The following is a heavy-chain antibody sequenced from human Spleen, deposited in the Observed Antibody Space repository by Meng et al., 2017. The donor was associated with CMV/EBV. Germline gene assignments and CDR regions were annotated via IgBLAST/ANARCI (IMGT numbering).Heavy chain of an antibody. D-gene: IGHD3-10*01. CDR3: ARGPQFGWY. V-gene: IGHV4-34*01. CDR2: INNSGST. CDR1: GGSFSSYY. Sequence: QLTLPRWGAGWLKPSVTMAITSDVYGGSFSSYYWGWIDQPPGKGLEWIGEINNSGSTNYNPSLKSQVTISVDTSKNPFSLKLSSVTAACTAVYYCARGPQFGWYWGQGILVIVSS. J-gene: IGHJ4*02.